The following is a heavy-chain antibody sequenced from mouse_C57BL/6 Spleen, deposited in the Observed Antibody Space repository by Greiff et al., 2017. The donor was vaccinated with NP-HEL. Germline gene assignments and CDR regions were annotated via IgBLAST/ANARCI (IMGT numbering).Heavy chain of an antibody. V-gene: IGHV2-6-1*01. CDR1: GFSLTSYG. D-gene: IGHD1-2*01. Sequence: QVQLQQSGPGLVAPSQSLSITCTVSGFSLTSYGVHWVRQPPGKGLEWLVVIWSDGSTTYNSALKSRLSISKDNSKSQVFLKMNSLQTDDTAMYYCARHSGTTAGGYFDYWGQGTTLTVSS. CDR3: ARHSGTTAGGYFDY. CDR2: IWSDGST. J-gene: IGHJ2*01.